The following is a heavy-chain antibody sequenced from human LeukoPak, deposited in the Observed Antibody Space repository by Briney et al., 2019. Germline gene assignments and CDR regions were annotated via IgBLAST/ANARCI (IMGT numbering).Heavy chain of an antibody. J-gene: IGHJ5*02. CDR1: GYSFTSYW. CDR3: ARAMVRGVVNLFDP. Sequence: GESLQISCKGSGYSFTSYWIGWVRQMPGKGLEWMGIIYPGDSDTRYSPSFQGQVTISADKSISTAYLQWSRLKASDTAMYYFARAMVRGVVNLFDPWGQGTLVTVSS. CDR2: IYPGDSDT. V-gene: IGHV5-51*01. D-gene: IGHD3-10*01.